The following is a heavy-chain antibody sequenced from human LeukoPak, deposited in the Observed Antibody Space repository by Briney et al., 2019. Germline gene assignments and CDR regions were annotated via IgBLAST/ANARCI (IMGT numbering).Heavy chain of an antibody. V-gene: IGHV3-23*01. CDR3: AKVGCYDSSGYYYPYYFDY. D-gene: IGHD3-22*01. Sequence: GGSLRLSCAASGFTFSSYAMSWVRQAPGKGLEWVSAISGSGGSTYYADSVKGRFTISRDNSKNTLYLQMNSLRAEDTAVYYCAKVGCYDSSGYYYPYYFDYWGQGTLVTVSS. CDR2: ISGSGGST. J-gene: IGHJ4*02. CDR1: GFTFSSYA.